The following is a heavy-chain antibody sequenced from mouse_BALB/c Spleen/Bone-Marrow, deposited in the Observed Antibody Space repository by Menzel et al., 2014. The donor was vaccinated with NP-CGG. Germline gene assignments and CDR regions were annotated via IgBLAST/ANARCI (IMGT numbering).Heavy chain of an antibody. CDR2: ISTGGSYT. D-gene: IGHD1-3*01. J-gene: IGHJ2*01. V-gene: IGHV5-9-4*01. CDR1: GFTFSSYA. CDR3: ARYYNYYFDY. Sequence: DVKLVESGGGVMKPGGSLKLSRAASGFTFSSYAMSWVRQSPEKRLEWVAEISTGGSYTYYPDTVTGRFTISRDNAKNTLYLEMNSLRSEDTAIYYCARYYNYYFDYWGQGTTLTVSS.